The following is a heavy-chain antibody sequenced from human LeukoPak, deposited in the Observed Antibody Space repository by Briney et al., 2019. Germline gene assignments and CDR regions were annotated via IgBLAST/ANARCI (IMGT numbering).Heavy chain of an antibody. CDR3: AREKFTMVRGVITYNWFDP. D-gene: IGHD3-10*01. Sequence: SVKVSCKASGGTFSSYAISWVRQAPGQGLEWMGGIIPIFGTANYAQKFQGRVTITADESTSTAYMELSSLRSADTAVYYCAREKFTMVRGVITYNWFDPWGQGTLVTVSS. CDR1: GGTFSSYA. V-gene: IGHV1-69*13. CDR2: IIPIFGTA. J-gene: IGHJ5*02.